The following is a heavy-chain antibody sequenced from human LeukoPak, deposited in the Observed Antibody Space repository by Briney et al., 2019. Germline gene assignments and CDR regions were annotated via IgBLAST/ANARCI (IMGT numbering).Heavy chain of an antibody. CDR2: INHSGST. J-gene: IGHJ4*02. D-gene: IGHD3-9*01. CDR3: ARDGYDILTGYYRDY. CDR1: GGSFSGYY. V-gene: IGHV4-34*01. Sequence: KPSETLSLTCAVYGGSFSGYYWSWIRQPPGKGLEWIGEINHSGSTNYNPSLKSRVTISVDTSKNQFSLKLSSVTAADTAVYYCARDGYDILTGYYRDYWGQGTLVTGSS.